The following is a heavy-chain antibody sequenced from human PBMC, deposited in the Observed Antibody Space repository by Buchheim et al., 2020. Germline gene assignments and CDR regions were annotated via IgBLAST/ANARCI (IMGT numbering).Heavy chain of an antibody. CDR2: ISYDGSNQ. Sequence: QVQLVESGGGVVQPGRSLRLSCAASGFTFSSYGMHWVRQAPGKGLEWVAVISYDGSNQYYAESVKGRFTLSRDNSKNTLYLLMNSLRAEDTAVYYCAKDSSIQYCTNGVCYSLDYWGQGTL. D-gene: IGHD2-8*01. CDR1: GFTFSSYG. J-gene: IGHJ4*02. V-gene: IGHV3-30*18. CDR3: AKDSSIQYCTNGVCYSLDY.